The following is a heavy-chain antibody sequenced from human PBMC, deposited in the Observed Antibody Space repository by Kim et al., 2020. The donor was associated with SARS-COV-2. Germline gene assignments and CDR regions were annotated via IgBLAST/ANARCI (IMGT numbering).Heavy chain of an antibody. V-gene: IGHV4-30-2*01. CDR3: ARRDDNIFGGGGMDV. J-gene: IGHJ6*02. CDR2: T. Sequence: TYYNPSRKSQVTISVDRSKNQFSLKLSSVTAADTAVYYCARRDDNIFGGGGMDVWGQGTTVSVSS. D-gene: IGHD3-3*01.